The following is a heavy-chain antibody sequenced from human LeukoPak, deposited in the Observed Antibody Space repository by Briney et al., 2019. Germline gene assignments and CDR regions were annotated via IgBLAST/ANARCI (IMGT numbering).Heavy chain of an antibody. CDR1: GFTFSSYA. V-gene: IGHV3-23*01. D-gene: IGHD3-22*01. CDR3: AKDAGFAYYYDSSGYSSYFDY. CDR2: ISGSGGST. Sequence: GGSLRLSCAASGFTFSSYAMSWVRQAPGKGPEWVSAISGSGGSTYYADSVKGRFTISRDNSKNTLYLQMNSLRAEDTAVYYCAKDAGFAYYYDSSGYSSYFDYWGQGTLVTVSS. J-gene: IGHJ4*02.